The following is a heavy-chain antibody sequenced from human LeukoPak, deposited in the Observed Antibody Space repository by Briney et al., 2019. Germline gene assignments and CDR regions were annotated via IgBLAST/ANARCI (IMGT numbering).Heavy chain of an antibody. CDR2: IRYDGSNK. CDR3: ARDDYGSGSWNDY. CDR1: GFTFSSYG. V-gene: IGHV3-30*02. Sequence: GGSLRLSCAASGFTFSSYGMHWVRQAPGKGLEWVAFIRYDGSNKYYADSVKGRFTISRDNAKNSLYLQMNSLRAEDTALYYCARDDYGSGSWNDYWGQGTLVTVSS. D-gene: IGHD3-10*01. J-gene: IGHJ4*02.